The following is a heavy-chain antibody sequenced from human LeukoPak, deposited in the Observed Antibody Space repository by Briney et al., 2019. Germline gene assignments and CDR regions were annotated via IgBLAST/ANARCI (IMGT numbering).Heavy chain of an antibody. CDR1: GGSISSYY. CDR2: IYYSGST. Sequence: PSETLSLTCTVSGGSISSYYWSWIRQPPGKGLEWIGSIYYSGSTYYNPSLKSRVTISVDTSKNQFSLKLSSVTAADTAVYYCASRLSGLRGKRFDYWGQGTLVTVSS. D-gene: IGHD3-16*02. CDR3: ASRLSGLRGKRFDY. J-gene: IGHJ4*02. V-gene: IGHV4-59*05.